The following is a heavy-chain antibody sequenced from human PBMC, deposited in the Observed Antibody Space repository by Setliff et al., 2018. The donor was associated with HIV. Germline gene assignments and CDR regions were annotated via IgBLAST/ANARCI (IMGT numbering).Heavy chain of an antibody. CDR1: GGSITSYY. CDR2: IYYTGST. V-gene: IGHV4-59*06. CDR3: ARDRYAGEIDY. D-gene: IGHD3-10*01. Sequence: SETLSLTCTVCGGSITSYYWSWIRQPPGKGLEWIGYIYYTGSTYFNPSLKSRVTLSIDTSKNQFSLKLSSVTAADTAVYYCARDRYAGEIDYWGQGTLVTVSS. J-gene: IGHJ4*02.